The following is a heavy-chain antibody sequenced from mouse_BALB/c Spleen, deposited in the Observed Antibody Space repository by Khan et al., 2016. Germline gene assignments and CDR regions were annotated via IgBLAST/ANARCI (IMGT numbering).Heavy chain of an antibody. CDR2: IAPGSGTT. D-gene: IGHD1-1*01. CDR1: GYTFTSYW. CDR3: ARGGTVPLISY. Sequence: DLVKPGASVKLSCKASGYTFTSYWINWIKQRPGQGLEWIGRIAPGSGTTYYNEMFKGKATLTVDTSSSTAYIQHSSLSSEDSAVCFCARGGTVPLISYLGQGASVTVSS. J-gene: IGHJ4*01. V-gene: IGHV1S41*01.